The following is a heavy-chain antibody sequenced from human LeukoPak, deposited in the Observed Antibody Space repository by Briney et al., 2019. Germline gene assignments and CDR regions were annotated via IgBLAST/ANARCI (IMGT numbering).Heavy chain of an antibody. V-gene: IGHV4-4*07. CDR2: IYSTGST. CDR1: GGSINFYY. Sequence: PSETLSLTCTVSGGSINFYYWSWIREPAGKGLEWIGRIYSTGSTNYSPSLKRRVNMSVDKSKNQFSLNLSSVTAADTAVYYCARGIADPYSFDSWGQGTLVTVSS. J-gene: IGHJ4*02. CDR3: ARGIADPYSFDS. D-gene: IGHD6-13*01.